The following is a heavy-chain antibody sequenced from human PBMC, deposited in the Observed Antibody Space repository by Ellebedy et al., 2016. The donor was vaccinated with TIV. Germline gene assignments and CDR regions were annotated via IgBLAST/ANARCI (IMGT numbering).Heavy chain of an antibody. V-gene: IGHV4-31*03. CDR3: AKDMSWLHRDEYFQH. Sequence: SETLSVTCTVSGGSISSGGYCWSWIRQHPGKGLEWIGYIYYSGSTYYNPSLKSRVTISVDTSKNQFSLKLSSVTAADTAVYYCAKDMSWLHRDEYFQHWGQGTLVTVSS. CDR2: IYYSGST. D-gene: IGHD5-24*01. CDR1: GGSISSGGYC. J-gene: IGHJ1*01.